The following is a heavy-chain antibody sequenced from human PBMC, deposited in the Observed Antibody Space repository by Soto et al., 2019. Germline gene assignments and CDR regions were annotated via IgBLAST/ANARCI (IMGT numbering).Heavy chain of an antibody. CDR3: ARRGDLGYCSSTSCPVHYGMDV. CDR2: IKFKSGGT. D-gene: IGHD2-2*01. Sequence: ASVKVSCKASGYTLTAYDMHWVRQAPGQGLEWMGWIKFKSGGTTYAQKFQGRVTVTSDTSISTAYMEVSSLRSDDTAMYYCARRGDLGYCSSTSCPVHYGMDVWGQGTTVTVSS. CDR1: GYTLTAYD. V-gene: IGHV1-2*02. J-gene: IGHJ6*02.